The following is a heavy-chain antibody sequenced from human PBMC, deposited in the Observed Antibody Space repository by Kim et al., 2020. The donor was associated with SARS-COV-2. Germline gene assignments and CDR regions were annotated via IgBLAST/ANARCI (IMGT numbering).Heavy chain of an antibody. CDR3: ARDLSSGSYPEWRWFDP. CDR1: GFTFSSYS. D-gene: IGHD1-26*01. CDR2: ISSSSSYI. V-gene: IGHV3-21*01. J-gene: IGHJ5*02. Sequence: GGSLRLSCAASGFTFSSYSMNWVRQAPGKGLEWVSSISSSSSYIYYADSVKGRFTISRDNAKNSLYLQMNSLRAEDTAVYYCARDLSSGSYPEWRWFDPWGQGTLVTVSS.